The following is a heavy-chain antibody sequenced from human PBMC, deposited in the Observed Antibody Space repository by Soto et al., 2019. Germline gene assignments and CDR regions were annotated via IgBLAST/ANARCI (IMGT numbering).Heavy chain of an antibody. V-gene: IGHV5-10-1*04. CDR2: IDPSDSGT. D-gene: IGHD2-2*01. Sequence: GGSLKISCKGSGYSFSGYWITWVRQRPGKGLEWLGRIDPSDSGTRYSPSFQGQVTISEDKSTSPAYLQWSSLKASDTAMYYCARAEEYAVSYGMDVWGQGTTVTVSS. CDR3: ARAEEYAVSYGMDV. J-gene: IGHJ6*02. CDR1: GYSFSGYW.